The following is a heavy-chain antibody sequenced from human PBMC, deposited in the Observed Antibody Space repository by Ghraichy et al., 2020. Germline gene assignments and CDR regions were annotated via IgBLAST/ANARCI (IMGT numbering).Heavy chain of an antibody. D-gene: IGHD3-3*01. CDR3: ARAHFGVVIFDY. V-gene: IGHV4-34*01. J-gene: IGHJ4*02. Sequence: SETLSLTCAVYGGSFSGYYWSWIRQPPGKGLEWIGEINHSGSTNDNPAFKRRGTISVDTSKNQFSRKLSFVTAADTAVYYCARAHFGVVIFDYWGQGTLVTVSS. CDR2: INHSGST. CDR1: GGSFSGYY.